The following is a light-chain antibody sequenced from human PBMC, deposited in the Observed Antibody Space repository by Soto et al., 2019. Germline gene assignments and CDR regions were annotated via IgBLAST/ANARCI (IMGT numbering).Light chain of an antibody. Sequence: EIVLTQSPGTLSLSPGERATLSCRASQSVSSIYLAWYQQKPGQAPRLLIYGASARATGIPDRFSGSGSGTDFTLTISRLEPEDFAVYYCQHYGSSSRWTFGPGTKVDIK. CDR3: QHYGSSSRWT. V-gene: IGKV3-20*01. CDR1: QSVSSIY. J-gene: IGKJ3*01. CDR2: GAS.